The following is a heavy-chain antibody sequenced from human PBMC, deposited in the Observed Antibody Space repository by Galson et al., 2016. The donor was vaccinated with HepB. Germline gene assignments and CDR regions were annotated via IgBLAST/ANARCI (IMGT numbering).Heavy chain of an antibody. Sequence: PALVKPTQTLTLTCTFSGFSLTTTAVGVGWFRQPPGKALEWLALIYWNDDNHYSPSLTSRLALTKDTSKNHVVLTMTNMDPVDTATYYCAHGSGWLFDYWGQGTLVTVSS. CDR3: AHGSGWLFDY. CDR2: IYWNDDN. D-gene: IGHD6-19*01. V-gene: IGHV2-5*01. CDR1: GFSLTTTAVG. J-gene: IGHJ4*02.